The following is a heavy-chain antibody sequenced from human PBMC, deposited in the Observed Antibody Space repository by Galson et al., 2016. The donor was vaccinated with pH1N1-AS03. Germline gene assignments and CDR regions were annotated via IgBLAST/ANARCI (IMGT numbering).Heavy chain of an antibody. CDR3: ARGLTFHFVSGIVF. V-gene: IGHV1-69*06. Sequence: SVKVSCKASGGTLNNYAVNWVRQAPGQGLEWMGGISPIFGSANHAQKFQGRFTITADKFTNTAYMELSGLRSKDTAVYYCARGLTFHFVSGIVFWGQGTLVTVSS. CDR2: ISPIFGSA. D-gene: IGHD3-10*01. J-gene: IGHJ4*02. CDR1: GGTLNNYA.